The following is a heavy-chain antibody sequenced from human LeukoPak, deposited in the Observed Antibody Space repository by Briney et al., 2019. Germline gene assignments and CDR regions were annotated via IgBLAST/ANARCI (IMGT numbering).Heavy chain of an antibody. J-gene: IGHJ4*02. D-gene: IGHD3-22*01. CDR2: ISAYNGNT. V-gene: IGHV1-18*01. CDR1: GYTFTSYG. CDR3: ARGAYYYDSSGYNDY. Sequence: EASVKVSCKASGYTFTSYGISWVRQAPGQGLEWMGWISAYNGNTNYAQKLQGRVTMTTDTSTSTAYMELRSLRSDDTAVYYCARGAYYYDSSGYNDYWGQGTLVTVSP.